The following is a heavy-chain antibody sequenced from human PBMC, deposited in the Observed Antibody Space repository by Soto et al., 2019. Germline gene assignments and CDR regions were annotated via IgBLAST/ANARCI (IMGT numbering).Heavy chain of an antibody. J-gene: IGHJ6*02. Sequence: ASVKVSCKASGYTFTGYYMHWVRQAPGQGLEWMGWINPNSGGTNYAQKFQGRVTMTRDTSISTAYMELSRLRSDDTAVYYCARGACSSTSCSHYYYYGMDVWGQGTKVTVSS. CDR3: ARGACSSTSCSHYYYYGMDV. CDR1: GYTFTGYY. D-gene: IGHD2-2*01. CDR2: INPNSGGT. V-gene: IGHV1-2*02.